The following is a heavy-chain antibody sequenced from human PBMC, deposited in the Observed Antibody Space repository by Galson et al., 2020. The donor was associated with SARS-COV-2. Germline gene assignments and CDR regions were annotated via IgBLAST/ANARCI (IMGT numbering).Heavy chain of an antibody. J-gene: IGHJ6*02. CDR2: ISYRSSITYRSITI. V-gene: IGHV3-48*02. Sequence: GGSLRLSCAASGFTFSSYSMNWVRQAPGKGLEWVSYISYRSSITYRSITIWYADSVKGRFTISRDNAKNSVYLQMNSLRDEDTAVYFCARDLRPELSVGPTDYGMDVWGQGTTVTVSS. CDR1: GFTFSSYS. D-gene: IGHD4-17*01. CDR3: ARDLRPELSVGPTDYGMDV.